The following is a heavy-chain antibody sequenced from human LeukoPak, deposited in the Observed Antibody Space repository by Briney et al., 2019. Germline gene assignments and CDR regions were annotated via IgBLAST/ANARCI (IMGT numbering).Heavy chain of an antibody. Sequence: GGSLRLSCTASGFTTHYWLNWVRQSRGKGLEWVANIDRDGRVQHYVDSVEGRFTISRDSAKNSLALQMHSLRAEDTAVYYCTVGSDKVLSGEYYYYMDVWGTGTTVTVSS. CDR2: IDRDGRVQ. D-gene: IGHD2/OR15-2a*01. V-gene: IGHV3-7*01. J-gene: IGHJ6*03. CDR1: GFTTHYW. CDR3: TVGSDKVLSGEYYYYMDV.